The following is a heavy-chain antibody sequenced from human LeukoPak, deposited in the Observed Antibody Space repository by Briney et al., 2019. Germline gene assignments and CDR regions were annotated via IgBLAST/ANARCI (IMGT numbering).Heavy chain of an antibody. CDR3: ARHYPGYSYGNFDY. D-gene: IGHD5-18*01. CDR1: GGSISSYY. V-gene: IGHV4-59*08. J-gene: IGHJ4*02. CDR2: IYYSGST. Sequence: PSETLSLTCTVSGGSISSYYWSWIRRPPGKGLEWIGYIYYSGSTKYNPSLKSRVTISVDTSKSQFSLKLSSVTAADTAVYYCARHYPGYSYGNFDYWGQGTLVTVSS.